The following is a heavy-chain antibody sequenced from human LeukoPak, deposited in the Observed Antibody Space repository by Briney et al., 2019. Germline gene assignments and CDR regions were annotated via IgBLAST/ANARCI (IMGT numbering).Heavy chain of an antibody. CDR3: ARHSPGVLRYFDWTFDY. CDR2: IYYSGST. Sequence: PSETLSLTCTVSGGSISSYYWSWIRQPPGKGLEWIGYIYYSGSTNYNPSLKSRVTISVDTSKNQFSLKLSSVTAADTAVYYCARHSPGVLRYFDWTFDYWGQGTLVTVSS. J-gene: IGHJ4*02. D-gene: IGHD3-9*01. CDR1: GGSISSYY. V-gene: IGHV4-59*08.